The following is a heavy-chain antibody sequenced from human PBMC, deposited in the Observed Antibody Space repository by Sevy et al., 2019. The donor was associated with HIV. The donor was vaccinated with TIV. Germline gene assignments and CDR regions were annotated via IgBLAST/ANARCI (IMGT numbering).Heavy chain of an antibody. J-gene: IGHJ3*02. V-gene: IGHV1-18*01. Sequence: ASVKVSCKASGYTFTSYGISWVRQAPGQGLEWMGWISAYNGNTNYEQKLQGRVTMTTDTSTSTAYMELRSRISDDTAVYYCAGGVGRGPEDAFDNWGQGTMVTVSS. CDR3: AGGVGRGPEDAFDN. CDR1: GYTFTSYG. D-gene: IGHD2-8*01. CDR2: ISAYNGNT.